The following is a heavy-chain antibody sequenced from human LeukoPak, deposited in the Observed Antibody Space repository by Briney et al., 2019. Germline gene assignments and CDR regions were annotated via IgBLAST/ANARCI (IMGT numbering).Heavy chain of an antibody. J-gene: IGHJ4*02. CDR3: AKESTGYSSGWYVYYFDY. D-gene: IGHD6-19*01. CDR1: GFTFSSYA. V-gene: IGHV3-23*01. CDR2: ISGSGGST. Sequence: SGGSLRLSCAASGFTFSSYAMSWVRQAPGKGLEWVSAISGSGGSTYYADSVKGRFTISRDNSKNTLYLQMNSLRAEDTAVYYCAKESTGYSSGWYVYYFDYWGQGTLVTVSS.